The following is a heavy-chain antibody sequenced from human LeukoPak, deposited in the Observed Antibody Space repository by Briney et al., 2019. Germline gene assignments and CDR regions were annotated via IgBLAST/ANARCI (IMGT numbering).Heavy chain of an antibody. CDR2: VYYSGST. CDR3: ARLGMGIIVVTNDAFDI. V-gene: IGHV4-39*01. D-gene: IGHD3-22*01. J-gene: IGHJ3*02. CDR1: GGSISSSSYY. Sequence: SETLSLTCTVSGGSISSSSYYWGWIRQPPGKGLEWIGSVYYSGSTYYNPSLKSRVTISVDTSKNQFSLRLSSVTAADTAVYDCARLGMGIIVVTNDAFDIWGQGTMVIVSS.